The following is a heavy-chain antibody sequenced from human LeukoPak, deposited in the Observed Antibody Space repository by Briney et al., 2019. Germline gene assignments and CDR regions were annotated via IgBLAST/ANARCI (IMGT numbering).Heavy chain of an antibody. D-gene: IGHD5-24*01. CDR2: INPNSGGT. J-gene: IGHJ4*02. CDR3: ARGIGMATIKLDY. Sequence: GASVKVSCKASGYTFTGYYMHWVRQAPGQGLEWMGWINPNSGGTNYAQKFQGRVTMTRDMSTSTVYMELSSLRSEDTAVYYCARGIGMATIKLDYWGQGTLVTVSS. CDR1: GYTFTGYY. V-gene: IGHV1-2*02.